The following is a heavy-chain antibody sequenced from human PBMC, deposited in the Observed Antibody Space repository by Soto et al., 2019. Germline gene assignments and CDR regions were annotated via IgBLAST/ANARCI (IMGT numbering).Heavy chain of an antibody. CDR1: GDSISSDDYY. CDR2: ISYSGGT. D-gene: IGHD6-13*01. CDR3: AAELSGYSYGPGDLY. Sequence: SETLSLTCTVSGDSISSDDYYWNWIRQPPGKGLGWIGYISYSGGTYYNPSLKSRVSISVDTSKNHFSLDLNSVTAADTAMYFCAAELSGYSYGPGDLYWGQGTLVTVSS. V-gene: IGHV4-30-4*01. J-gene: IGHJ4*02.